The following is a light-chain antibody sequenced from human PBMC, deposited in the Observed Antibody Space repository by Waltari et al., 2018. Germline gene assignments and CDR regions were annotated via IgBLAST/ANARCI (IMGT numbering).Light chain of an antibody. V-gene: IGLV2-8*01. CDR3: SSYTNSGNVV. Sequence: QSALTQPPSASGSPGPSVTISCTGTSRDVGGYNYVSWYQQHPGKAPKLMIYEVSKRPSGVPDRFSASKSGNTASLTISGLQAEDGAHYYCSSYTNSGNVVFGGGTKLTVL. CDR1: SRDVGGYNY. J-gene: IGLJ3*02. CDR2: EVS.